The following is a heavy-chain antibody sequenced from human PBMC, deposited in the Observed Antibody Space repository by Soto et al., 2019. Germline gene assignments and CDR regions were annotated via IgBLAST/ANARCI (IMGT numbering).Heavy chain of an antibody. D-gene: IGHD4-4*01. J-gene: IGHJ6*02. CDR1: GYTFTSYA. CDR2: INAGNGNT. V-gene: IGHV1-3*01. Sequence: ASVKVSCKASGYTFTSYAMHWVRQAPGQRLEWMGWINAGNGNTKYSQKFQGRVTITRDTSASTAYMELSSLRSEDTAVYYCASSYSNYALIDYYYYGMDVWGQGTTVTVSS. CDR3: ASSYSNYALIDYYYYGMDV.